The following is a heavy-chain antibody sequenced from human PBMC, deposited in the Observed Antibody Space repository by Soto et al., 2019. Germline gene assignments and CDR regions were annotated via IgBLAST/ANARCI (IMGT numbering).Heavy chain of an antibody. CDR1: GFTFSSYW. CDR3: ARDNWNSY. Sequence: EVQLVESGGGLVQPGGSVRLSCAASGFTFSSYWMHWVRQAPGKGLMWVSRIHNDGSTTRYADSVKGRFTISSDNAKNTLYLQMSSLRVEDTAVYYCARDNWNSYWGQGTLVTVSS. CDR2: IHNDGSTT. J-gene: IGHJ4*01. V-gene: IGHV3-74*01. D-gene: IGHD1-7*01.